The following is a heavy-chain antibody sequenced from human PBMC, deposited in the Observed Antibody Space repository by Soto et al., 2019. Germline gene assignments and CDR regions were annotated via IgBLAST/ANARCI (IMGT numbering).Heavy chain of an antibody. D-gene: IGHD1-26*01. Sequence: GGSLRLSCVASGLIVSDNYMSWVRQAPGKGLEWVSAISGSGGSTYYADSVKGRFTISRDNSKNTLYLQMNSLRAEDTAVYYCAKDLGSAFYYGSDYWGQGTLVTVSS. J-gene: IGHJ4*02. CDR1: GLIVSDNY. CDR3: AKDLGSAFYYGSDY. CDR2: ISGSGGST. V-gene: IGHV3-23*01.